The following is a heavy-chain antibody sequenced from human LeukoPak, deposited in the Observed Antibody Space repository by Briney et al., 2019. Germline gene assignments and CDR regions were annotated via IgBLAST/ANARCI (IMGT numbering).Heavy chain of an antibody. D-gene: IGHD3/OR15-3a*01. CDR3: ATIGTGDYREDS. Sequence: SETLSLTCTVSGYSISSGYYWGWIRQPPGQGLEWIGSIYHSGSTYYNPSLKSRVTISVDTSKNQFSLKLSSVTAADTAVYYCATIGTGDYREDSWGQGTLVTVSS. CDR2: IYHSGST. J-gene: IGHJ4*02. V-gene: IGHV4-38-2*02. CDR1: GYSISSGYY.